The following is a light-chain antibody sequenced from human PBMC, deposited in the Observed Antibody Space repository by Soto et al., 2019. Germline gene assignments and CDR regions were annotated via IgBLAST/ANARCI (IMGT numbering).Light chain of an antibody. J-gene: IGKJ5*01. CDR3: QQYGSSPRIT. CDR1: QSVSSY. CDR2: DAS. V-gene: IGKV3-20*01. Sequence: EIVLTQSPATLSLTPGERATLSCRASQSVSSYLAWYQQKPGQAPRLLIYDASNRATGIPARFSGSGSGTDFTLTISRLEPEDFAVYYCQQYGSSPRITFGQGRRLEI.